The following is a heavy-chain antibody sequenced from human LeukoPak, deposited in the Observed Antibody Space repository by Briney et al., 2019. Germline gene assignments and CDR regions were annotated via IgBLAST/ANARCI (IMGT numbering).Heavy chain of an antibody. CDR2: IKPHGSEK. Sequence: GGSLRLSCAASGFSFSTYWMSWVRQAPWRGLEWVANIKPHGSEKYYVDSVKGRFTISRDNAKNSLYLQMNSLRAEDTAVYYCARDLLYTGVFDYWGQGTLVTVSS. J-gene: IGHJ4*02. D-gene: IGHD2-8*01. CDR3: ARDLLYTGVFDY. V-gene: IGHV3-7*01. CDR1: GFSFSTYW.